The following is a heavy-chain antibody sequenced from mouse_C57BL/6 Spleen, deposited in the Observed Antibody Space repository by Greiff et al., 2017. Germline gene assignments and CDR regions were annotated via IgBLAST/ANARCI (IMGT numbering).Heavy chain of an antibody. Sequence: QVQLQQSGAELMKPGASVKLSCKATGYTFTGYWLEWVMRRPGHGLEWIGAILPGSGSTNYNENFKGKATFTADTSSNTAYMQLSSLTTEDSAIYYCARGSGSSYFYAMDYWGQGTSVTVSS. CDR3: ARGSGSSYFYAMDY. V-gene: IGHV1-9*01. CDR1: GYTFTGYW. CDR2: ILPGSGST. D-gene: IGHD1-1*01. J-gene: IGHJ4*01.